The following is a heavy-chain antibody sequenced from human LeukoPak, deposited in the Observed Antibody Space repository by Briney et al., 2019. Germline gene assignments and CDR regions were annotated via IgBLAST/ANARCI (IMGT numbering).Heavy chain of an antibody. V-gene: IGHV3-48*01. J-gene: IGHJ6*03. D-gene: IGHD3-10*01. CDR2: ISSSSSTI. CDR3: AKRRWFGEIIGYYMDV. CDR1: GFTFSSYS. Sequence: PGGSLRLSCAASGFTFSSYSMNWVRQAPGKGLEWVSYISSSSSTIYYADSVKGRFTISRDNSKNTLYLQMNSLRAEDTAVYYCAKRRWFGEIIGYYMDVWGKGTTVTVSS.